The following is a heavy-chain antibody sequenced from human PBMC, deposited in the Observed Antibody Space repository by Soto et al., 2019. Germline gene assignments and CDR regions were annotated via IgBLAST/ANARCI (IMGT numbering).Heavy chain of an antibody. Sequence: QVQLVQSGAEVKKPGASVKVSCKASGYTFTSYGISWVRQAPGQGLEWMGWISAYNGNTNYAQKLQGRVTMTTDTSRSTAYLEVRSLRYDDTAVYYGARGGSSWYVYGMDVWGQGTTVTVSS. CDR1: GYTFTSYG. J-gene: IGHJ6*02. V-gene: IGHV1-18*01. CDR2: ISAYNGNT. D-gene: IGHD6-13*01. CDR3: ARGGSSWYVYGMDV.